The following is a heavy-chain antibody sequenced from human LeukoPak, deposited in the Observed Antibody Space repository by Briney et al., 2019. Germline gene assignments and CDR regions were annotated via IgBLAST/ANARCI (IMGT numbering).Heavy chain of an antibody. V-gene: IGHV3-30*18. CDR3: AKDLWRARSTQSGQHRLYYYYYGMDV. J-gene: IGHJ6*02. CDR1: GFTFSSYG. CDR2: ISYDGSNK. Sequence: PGGSLRLSCAVSGFTFSSYGMHWVRQAPGKGLEWVTVISYDGSNKYYVDSVKGRFTISRDNSKNTLYLQMNSLRAEDTAVYYCAKDLWRARSTQSGQHRLYYYYYGMDVWGQGTTVTVSS. D-gene: IGHD3-3*01.